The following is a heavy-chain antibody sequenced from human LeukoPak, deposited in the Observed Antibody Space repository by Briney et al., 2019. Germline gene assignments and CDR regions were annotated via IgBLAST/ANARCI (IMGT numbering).Heavy chain of an antibody. D-gene: IGHD4-23*01. Sequence: GASVKVSCRASGYAFTTYGINWVRQAPGQGLEWVGWISPNNGNTNYAKSLQGRVTMTTDTSTSTAYMELRSLRSDDTAVYYCARGVSPTTKGVQFDCWGQGTLVTVSS. CDR1: GYAFTTYG. CDR2: ISPNNGNT. V-gene: IGHV1-18*01. CDR3: ARGVSPTTKGVQFDC. J-gene: IGHJ4*02.